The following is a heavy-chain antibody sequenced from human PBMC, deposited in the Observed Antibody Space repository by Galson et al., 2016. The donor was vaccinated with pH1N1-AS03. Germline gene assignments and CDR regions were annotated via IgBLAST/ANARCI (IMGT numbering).Heavy chain of an antibody. V-gene: IGHV1-3*01. CDR2: INAGNGNT. Sequence: SVKVSCKASGYTFISYVMHWVRQAPGQRLEWMGWINAGNGNTTYSQSFQGRVTITRDTYASEAYMELSSLRSEDTAVYYCARGRGSYGMDVWGQGTTVTGSS. D-gene: IGHD1-26*01. CDR1: GYTFISYV. J-gene: IGHJ6*02. CDR3: ARGRGSYGMDV.